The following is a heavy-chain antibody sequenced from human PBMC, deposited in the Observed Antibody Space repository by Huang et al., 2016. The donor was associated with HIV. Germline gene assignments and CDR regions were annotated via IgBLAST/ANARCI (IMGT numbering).Heavy chain of an antibody. V-gene: IGHV1-18*01. CDR3: ARDPKYHRIGYYRQRRGIDI. Sequence: QIQLMQSGPELKQPGASVKVSCKASGYTFTSYGITGVRQAPGKGPEWMGWISAASGDTEYAQKFQGRVTVTTDTSTNIAYMELRSLRSDDTAKYYCARDPKYHRIGYYRQRRGIDIWGQGTMVIVSS. J-gene: IGHJ3*02. D-gene: IGHD3-22*01. CDR1: GYTFTSYG. CDR2: ISAASGDT.